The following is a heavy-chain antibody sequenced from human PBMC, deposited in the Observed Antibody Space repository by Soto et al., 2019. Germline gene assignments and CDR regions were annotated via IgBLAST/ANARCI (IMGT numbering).Heavy chain of an antibody. D-gene: IGHD3-22*01. CDR2: INPSGGST. J-gene: IGHJ4*02. CDR3: ARDDFYDSSGPSCDY. Sequence: QVQLVQSGAEVKKPGASVKVSCKASGYTFTKYYIHWVRQAPGQGLEWLGIINPSGGSTNYAQKFQGRVIMTRDTSTSTVYMELSSLRSEDTAVYYCARDDFYDSSGPSCDYWGQGTLVTVSS. V-gene: IGHV1-46*01. CDR1: GYTFTKYY.